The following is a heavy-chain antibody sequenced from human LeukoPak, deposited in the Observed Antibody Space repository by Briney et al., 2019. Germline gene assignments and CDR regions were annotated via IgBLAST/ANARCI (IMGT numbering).Heavy chain of an antibody. J-gene: IGHJ4*02. CDR2: ISYDGSNK. CDR3: AKELLAYCGGDRSGKIGLGD. V-gene: IGHV3-30*18. Sequence: GGSLRLSCAASGFTFSSYEMNWVRQAPGKGLEWVAVISYDGSNKYYADSVKGRFTISRDNSKNTLYLQMNSLRAEDTAVYYCAKELLAYCGGDRSGKIGLGDWGQGTLVTVSS. D-gene: IGHD2-21*02. CDR1: GFTFSSYE.